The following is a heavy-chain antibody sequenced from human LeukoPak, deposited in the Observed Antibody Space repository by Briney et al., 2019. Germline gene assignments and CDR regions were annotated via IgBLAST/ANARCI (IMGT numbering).Heavy chain of an antibody. Sequence: PGGSLRLSSAVSGFTFRSFSMNWVRQAPGKGLEWISSISSSSSYIYYADSVKGRFTISRDNAKNSLYLQMNSLRAEDTAVYYCARGACSSTSCSADYWGQGTLVTVSS. CDR1: GFTFRSFS. CDR3: ARGACSSTSCSADY. CDR2: ISSSSSYI. D-gene: IGHD2-2*01. V-gene: IGHV3-21*01. J-gene: IGHJ4*02.